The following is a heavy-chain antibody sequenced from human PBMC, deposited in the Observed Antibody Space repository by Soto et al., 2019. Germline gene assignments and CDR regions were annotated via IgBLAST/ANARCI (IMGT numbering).Heavy chain of an antibody. CDR3: AREGTRRGYSGYEGAPENYYYGMDV. V-gene: IGHV3-30-3*01. D-gene: IGHD5-12*01. J-gene: IGHJ6*02. CDR1: GFTFSTYA. CDR2: ISYDGSHK. Sequence: PGGSLRLSCAASGFTFSTYAMHWVRQAPDKGLEWVTIISYDGSHKYYADSVKGRFTISRDNAKNSLYLQMNSLRAEDTAVYYCAREGTRRGYSGYEGAPENYYYGMDVWGQGTTVTVSS.